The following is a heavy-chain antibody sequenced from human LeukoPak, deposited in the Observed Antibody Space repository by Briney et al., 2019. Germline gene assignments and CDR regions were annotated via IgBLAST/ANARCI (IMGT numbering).Heavy chain of an antibody. J-gene: IGHJ5*02. CDR2: IHHSGST. D-gene: IGHD3-3*01. V-gene: IGHV4-38-2*02. CDR3: AGSGYYGINWFDP. Sequence: SETLCLTCTVSGYSISSGNYWGWIRQPPGKGLEWIGSIHHSGSTYYNPSLKSRVTISVDTSKNQFSLKLSSVTAADTAVYYCAGSGYYGINWFDPWGQGTLVTVSS. CDR1: GYSISSGNY.